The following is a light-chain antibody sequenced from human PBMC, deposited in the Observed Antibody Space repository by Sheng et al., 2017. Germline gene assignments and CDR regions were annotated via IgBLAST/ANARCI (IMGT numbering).Light chain of an antibody. J-gene: IGLJ1*01. CDR2: DVY. CDR1: SSDVGYFNY. Sequence: QSALTQPASVSGSPGQSITISCTGTSSDVGYFNYVSWFQQYPGKAPKLMIYDVYDRPSGVSDRFSGSKSGNTASLTISGLQAEDEADYYCSSLTSSSSIVFGIGTKVTVL. CDR3: SSLTSSSSIV. V-gene: IGLV2-14*01.